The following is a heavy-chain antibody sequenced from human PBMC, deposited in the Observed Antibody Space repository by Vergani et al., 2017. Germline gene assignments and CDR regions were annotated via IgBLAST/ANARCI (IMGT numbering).Heavy chain of an antibody. J-gene: IGHJ4*02. Sequence: QVQLVQSGAEVKKPGASVKVSCKASGYTFSSYYMHWVRQAPGQGLEWMGIINPSGGSTSYAQKFQGRVTMTRDTSTSTVYMELSSLRSEDSAVYYCARGVADCSSTSCYIAEFDYWGQGTLVTVSS. CDR1: GYTFSSYY. D-gene: IGHD2-2*02. CDR3: ARGVADCSSTSCYIAEFDY. V-gene: IGHV1-46*01. CDR2: INPSGGST.